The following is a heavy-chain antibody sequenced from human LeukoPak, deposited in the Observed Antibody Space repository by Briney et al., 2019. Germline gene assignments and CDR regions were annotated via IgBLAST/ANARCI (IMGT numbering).Heavy chain of an antibody. V-gene: IGHV3-23*01. CDR3: ANAPSLGARLGYFQH. J-gene: IGHJ1*01. D-gene: IGHD1-26*01. CDR2: ISGSGDST. Sequence: GGSLRLSCAASGFTFSSYAMSWVRQAPGKGLEWVSAISGSGDSTYYADSVKGRFTISRDNSKNTLYLQMNSLRAEDTAVYYCANAPSLGARLGYFQHWGQGTLVTVSS. CDR1: GFTFSSYA.